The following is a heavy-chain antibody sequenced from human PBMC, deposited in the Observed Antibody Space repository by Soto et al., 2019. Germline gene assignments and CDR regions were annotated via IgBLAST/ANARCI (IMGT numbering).Heavy chain of an antibody. D-gene: IGHD4-17*01. CDR1: GITFTNLD. CDR3: ARENYGGKLWMSY. CDR2: INPSGGYT. V-gene: IGHV1-46*03. J-gene: IGHJ4*02. Sequence: ASVKVSCKASGITFTNLDLNWVRQAPGQGLEWLGIINPSGGYTTYAQRFLGRVTMTSDTSTSTVHMELGSLTSEDTAVYYCARENYGGKLWMSYWGQGTLVTVSS.